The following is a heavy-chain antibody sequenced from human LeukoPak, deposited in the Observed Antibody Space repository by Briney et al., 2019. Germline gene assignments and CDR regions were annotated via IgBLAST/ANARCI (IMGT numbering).Heavy chain of an antibody. Sequence: SVKVSCKASGGTFSSYTISWVRQAPGQGLEWMGRIIPILGIANYAQKFQGRVTITADESTSTAYMELSSLRSEDTAVYYCARSQYCSSTSCPVGYWGQGTLVTVSS. CDR3: ARSQYCSSTSCPVGY. D-gene: IGHD2-2*01. CDR1: GGTFSSYT. CDR2: IIPILGIA. J-gene: IGHJ4*02. V-gene: IGHV1-69*02.